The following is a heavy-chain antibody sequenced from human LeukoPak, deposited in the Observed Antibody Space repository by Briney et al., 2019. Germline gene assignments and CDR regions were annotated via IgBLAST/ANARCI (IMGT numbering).Heavy chain of an antibody. V-gene: IGHV3-21*01. D-gene: IGHD4-23*01. CDR3: ASEVVTPVHFLDY. Sequence: GGSLRLSCAASGFTFSSYSMNWVRQAPGKGLEWVSSISSSSSYIYYADSVKGRFTISRDNAKNSLYLQMNRLRAEDTAVYYCASEVVTPVHFLDYWGQGTLVTVSS. CDR2: ISSSSSYI. J-gene: IGHJ4*02. CDR1: GFTFSSYS.